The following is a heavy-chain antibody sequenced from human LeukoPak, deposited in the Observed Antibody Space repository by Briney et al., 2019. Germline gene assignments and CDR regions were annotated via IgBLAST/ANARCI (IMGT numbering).Heavy chain of an antibody. CDR3: ARDKGYCSGGACYMFHN. J-gene: IGHJ4*02. Sequence: APVKVSCKASGGPFRSYVFSWVRQAPGQGLEWMGGIIPMFGTTSYAQHFQGRLTITADESTGTAYMELSSLTSDDTAVYFCARDKGYCSGGACYMFHNWGQGTLVTVSS. D-gene: IGHD2-15*01. CDR1: GGPFRSYV. V-gene: IGHV1-69*01. CDR2: IIPMFGTT.